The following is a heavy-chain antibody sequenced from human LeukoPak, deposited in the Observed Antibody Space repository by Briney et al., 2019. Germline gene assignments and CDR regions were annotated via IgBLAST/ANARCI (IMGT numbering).Heavy chain of an antibody. J-gene: IGHJ6*02. V-gene: IGHV3-7*01. D-gene: IGHD4-17*01. Sequence: HAGGSLRLSCAASGFTFSSYWMSWVRQAPGKGLEWVANIKQDGSGKYYVDSVKGRFTISRDNAKNSLYLQMNSLRAEDTAVYYCARSWRDLDNYDYGDYSYYGMDVWGQGTTVTVSS. CDR1: GFTFSSYW. CDR2: IKQDGSGK. CDR3: ARSWRDLDNYDYGDYSYYGMDV.